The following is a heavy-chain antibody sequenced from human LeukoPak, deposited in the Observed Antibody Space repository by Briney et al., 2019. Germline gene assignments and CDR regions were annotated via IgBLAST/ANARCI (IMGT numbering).Heavy chain of an antibody. D-gene: IGHD6-19*01. Sequence: GGSLRLSCAASGFTFSDYYMSWIRQAPGKGLEWVSYISSSGSNIYSADSVKGRFTISRDNAKNSLYLQMNSQRAEDTAVYYCARGIDTSGWYDFDYWGQGTLVTVSS. CDR2: ISSSGSNI. V-gene: IGHV3-11*04. CDR3: ARGIDTSGWYDFDY. CDR1: GFTFSDYY. J-gene: IGHJ4*02.